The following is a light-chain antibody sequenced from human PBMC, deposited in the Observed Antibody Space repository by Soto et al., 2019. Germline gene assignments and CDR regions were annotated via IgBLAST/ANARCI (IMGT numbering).Light chain of an antibody. V-gene: IGLV1-40*01. J-gene: IGLJ3*02. CDR3: QSYDNTLSGRV. CDR2: ADN. Sequence: QSVLTQTPSVSGAPGQKITMSCTGSSSNIGAGYDVHWYQQVPGAAPRLLIYADNNRPSGVPDRFSGSKSGTSASLAITGLQAEDEADYYCQSYDNTLSGRVFGGGTKLTVL. CDR1: SSNIGAGYD.